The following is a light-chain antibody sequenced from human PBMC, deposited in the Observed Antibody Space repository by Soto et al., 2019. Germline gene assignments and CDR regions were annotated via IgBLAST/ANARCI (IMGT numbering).Light chain of an antibody. J-gene: IGLJ2*01. Sequence: QSVLTQPPSASGTPGQRVTISCSGSSSNIENNYVYWYQHLPGTAPKLLIYRNNQRPSGVPDRFSGSKSGTSASLAISGLRSEDEADYYCAAWDDSLSGVVFGGGTKVTVL. CDR3: AAWDDSLSGVV. V-gene: IGLV1-47*01. CDR2: RNN. CDR1: SSNIENNY.